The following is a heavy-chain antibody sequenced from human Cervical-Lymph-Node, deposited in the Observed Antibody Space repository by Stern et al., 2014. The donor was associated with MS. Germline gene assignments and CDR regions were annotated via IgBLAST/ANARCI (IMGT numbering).Heavy chain of an antibody. Sequence: QITLKESGPTLVKPTQTLTLTCTFSGFSLSTNGVAMGWIRQPPGRALEWLALIFWDDDKRYSPSLKNRLTITRDTSKNQVVLKMTNMDPVDTGTYYCAHSRYCDGSTCSNWFDPWGQGILVTVSS. V-gene: IGHV2-5*02. D-gene: IGHD2-21*01. CDR1: GFSLSTNGVA. CDR2: IFWDDDK. J-gene: IGHJ5*02. CDR3: AHSRYCDGSTCSNWFDP.